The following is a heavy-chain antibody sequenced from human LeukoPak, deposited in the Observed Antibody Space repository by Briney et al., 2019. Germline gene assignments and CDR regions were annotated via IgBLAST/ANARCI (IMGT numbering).Heavy chain of an antibody. Sequence: ASVKVSCKASGYTFTGYYMHWVRQAPGQGFEWMGWINPNSAATFYAQKFQGRVTMTRDTSISTAYMELSRLKSDDTAVYYCAIQNNHGDYAYWGQGTLVTVSS. CDR3: AIQNNHGDYAY. CDR2: INPNSAAT. J-gene: IGHJ4*02. D-gene: IGHD4-17*01. CDR1: GYTFTGYY. V-gene: IGHV1-2*02.